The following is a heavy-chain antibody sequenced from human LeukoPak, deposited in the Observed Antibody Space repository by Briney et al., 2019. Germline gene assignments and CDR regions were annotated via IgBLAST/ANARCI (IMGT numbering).Heavy chain of an antibody. CDR3: AKDIYGSATTLFDY. CDR2: ISWNSGSI. D-gene: IGHD3-10*01. J-gene: IGHJ4*02. CDR1: GCTFDDYA. V-gene: IGHV3-9*01. Sequence: GGSLRLSCAASGCTFDDYAMHWVRQAPGKGLEWVSGISWNSGSIGYADSVKGRFTISRDNAKNSLYLQMNSLRAEDTALYYCAKDIYGSATTLFDYWGQGTLVTVSS.